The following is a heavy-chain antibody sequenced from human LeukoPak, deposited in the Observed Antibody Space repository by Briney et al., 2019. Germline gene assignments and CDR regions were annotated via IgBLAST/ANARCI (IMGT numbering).Heavy chain of an antibody. J-gene: IGHJ5*02. D-gene: IGHD4-17*01. CDR3: ARAARAPTTVTA. CDR2: IKEDGSER. Sequence: GGSLRLSCEGSAFIFSGHWMNWVRQTPGKGLEWVASIKEDGSERQYVDSVKGRFSISRDNTKGSLFLQLNSLRAEDTAVYYCARAARAPTTVTAWGQGTLVTVSS. V-gene: IGHV3-7*03. CDR1: AFIFSGHW.